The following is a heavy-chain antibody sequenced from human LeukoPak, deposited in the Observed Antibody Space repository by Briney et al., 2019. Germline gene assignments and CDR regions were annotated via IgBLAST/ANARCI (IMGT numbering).Heavy chain of an antibody. CDR1: GGSISSYD. J-gene: IGHJ4*02. CDR2: ISPSGST. Sequence: PSETLSLTCTVSGGSISSYDWSWIRQPAGKGLEWIGRISPSGSTNHNPSLTSRVTISVDTSKNQFSLKLNFVTAADTAVYYCARVSYQEGVDYWGQGTLVTVSS. CDR3: ARVSYQEGVDY. V-gene: IGHV4-4*07. D-gene: IGHD2-2*01.